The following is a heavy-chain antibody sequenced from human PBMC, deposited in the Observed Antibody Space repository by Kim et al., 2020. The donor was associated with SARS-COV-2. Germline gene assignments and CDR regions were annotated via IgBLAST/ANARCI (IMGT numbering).Heavy chain of an antibody. Sequence: GGSLRLSCAVSGFTFSSYRMNWVRQAPGKGLEWVSSISSNSNYIYDADSVKGRFTISRDNAKKSLYLEMNSLRAEDTAIYYCARDSSAYYGGFDYWCQGT. D-gene: IGHD3-22*01. CDR2: ISSNSNYI. J-gene: IGHJ4*02. CDR1: GFTFSSYR. V-gene: IGHV3-21*01. CDR3: ARDSSAYYGGFDY.